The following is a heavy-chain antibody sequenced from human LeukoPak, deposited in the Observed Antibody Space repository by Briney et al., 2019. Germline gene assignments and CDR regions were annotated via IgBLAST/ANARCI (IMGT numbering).Heavy chain of an antibody. D-gene: IGHD3-22*01. CDR3: AREVSEGFDF. CDR2: FGTRSTSI. CDR1: GFTFSSYA. J-gene: IGHJ4*02. Sequence: GGSLRLSCAASGFTFSSYAMNWVRQAPGKGLEWVSSFGTRSTSIYHAGSVKGRFAISRDNAKNSLYLQMNSLRAEDTALYYCAREVSEGFDFWGQGTLVTVSS. V-gene: IGHV3-21*01.